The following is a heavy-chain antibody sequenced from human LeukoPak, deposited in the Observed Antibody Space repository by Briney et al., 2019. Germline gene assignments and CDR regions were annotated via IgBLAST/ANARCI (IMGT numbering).Heavy chain of an antibody. J-gene: IGHJ2*01. CDR2: IYTSGST. V-gene: IGHV4-4*07. Sequence: PSETLSLTCTVSGGSISSYYWSWIRQPAGKGLEWIGPIYTSGSTNYNPSLKSRVTMSVDTSKNQFSLKLSSVTAADTAVYYCATGIYDYGDYDPYWYFDLWGRGTLVTVSS. D-gene: IGHD4-17*01. CDR3: ATGIYDYGDYDPYWYFDL. CDR1: GGSISSYY.